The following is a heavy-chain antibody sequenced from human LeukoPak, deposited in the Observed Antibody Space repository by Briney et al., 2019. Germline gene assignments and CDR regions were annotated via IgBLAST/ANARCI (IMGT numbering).Heavy chain of an antibody. V-gene: IGHV4-30-2*01. D-gene: IGHD3-3*01. Sequence: SETLSLTCAVSGGSISSGGYSWSWIRQPPGKGLEWIGYIYHSGSTNYNPSLKSRVTISVDTSKNQFSLKLSSVTAADTAVYYCARYQQRRYDFWSGYYTSTRYYGMDVWGQGTTVTVSS. CDR3: ARYQQRRYDFWSGYYTSTRYYGMDV. CDR1: GGSISSGGYS. CDR2: IYHSGST. J-gene: IGHJ6*02.